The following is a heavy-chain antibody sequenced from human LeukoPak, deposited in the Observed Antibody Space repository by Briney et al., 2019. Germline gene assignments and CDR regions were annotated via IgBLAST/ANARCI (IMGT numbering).Heavy chain of an antibody. D-gene: IGHD6-19*01. V-gene: IGHV4-34*01. CDR2: IYHSGST. CDR1: GGSFSGYY. Sequence: NASETLSLTCAVYGGSFSGYYWSWIRQPPGKGLEWIGEIYHSGSTNYNPSLKSRVTISVDKSKNQFSLKLSSVTAADTAVYYCARSGYSSPFDPWGQGTLVTVSS. J-gene: IGHJ5*02. CDR3: ARSGYSSPFDP.